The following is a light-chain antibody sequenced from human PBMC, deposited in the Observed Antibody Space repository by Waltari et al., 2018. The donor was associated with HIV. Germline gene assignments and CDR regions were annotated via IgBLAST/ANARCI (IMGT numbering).Light chain of an antibody. Sequence: DIQMTQSPSSLSASVGDRVTITCRASQGIRNDLGWYQQKPGKAPKRLIFDASSLQSGVPSRFSGSGSGTEFTLTISSLQPEDFAVYYCQQYGSSPPVTFGQGTRLDIK. CDR1: QGIRND. V-gene: IGKV1-17*01. CDR2: DAS. J-gene: IGKJ5*01. CDR3: QQYGSSPPVT.